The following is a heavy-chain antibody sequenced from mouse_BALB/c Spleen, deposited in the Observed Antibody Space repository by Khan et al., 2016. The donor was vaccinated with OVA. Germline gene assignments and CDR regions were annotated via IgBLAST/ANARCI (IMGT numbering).Heavy chain of an antibody. V-gene: IGHV1-7*01. CDR3: TRDRIDY. CDR2: INPTSGYT. CDR1: GYTFTSYW. Sequence: QVQLKQSGAELAKPGASVKMSCKASGYTFTSYWIHWVQQRPGQGLEWIGYINPTSGYTDYNEKFKDKATLSADKSSTTAYMQLRSLTSEDSAVYYCTRDRIDYWGQGTTLTVSS. J-gene: IGHJ2*01.